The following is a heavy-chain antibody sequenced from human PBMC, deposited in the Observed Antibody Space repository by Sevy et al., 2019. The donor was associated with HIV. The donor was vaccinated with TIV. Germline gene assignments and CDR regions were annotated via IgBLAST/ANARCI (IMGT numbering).Heavy chain of an antibody. Sequence: GGSLRLSCAASGFTFSDYYINWIRQAPGKGLEWVSYISSSGSTIYYTDSVKGRFTISRDNAKNSLYLQMNILRVEDTAVYYCAREDIADRHFDYWGQGTLVTVSS. CDR2: ISSSGSTI. V-gene: IGHV3-11*01. D-gene: IGHD6-6*01. CDR1: GFTFSDYY. CDR3: AREDIADRHFDY. J-gene: IGHJ4*02.